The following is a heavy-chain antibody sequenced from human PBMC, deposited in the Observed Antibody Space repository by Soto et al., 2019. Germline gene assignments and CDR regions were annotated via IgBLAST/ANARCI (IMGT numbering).Heavy chain of an antibody. V-gene: IGHV1-2*02. J-gene: IGHJ4*02. CDR3: ARVMAYEQQLVPFDY. CDR2: VNPPTGGT. D-gene: IGHD6-13*01. CDR1: GYTFIGYY. Sequence: QVQLVQSVAEVKKPGASVKVSCKTSGYTFIGYYLNWVRQAPGQGLECMGWVNPPTGGTHYAQKFDGRVTMTRDTSTYTAYMELSGLKFDDTATYFCARVMAYEQQLVPFDYWGQGTLVTVSS.